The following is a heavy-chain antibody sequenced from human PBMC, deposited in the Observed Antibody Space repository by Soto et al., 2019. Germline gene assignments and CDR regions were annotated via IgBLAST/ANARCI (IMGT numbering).Heavy chain of an antibody. CDR3: ARSSEERGHRRLFSFDY. CDR2: ISSSSSTI. CDR1: GFTFSSYS. V-gene: IGHV3-48*01. Sequence: GGSLRLSCAASGFTFSSYSMNWVRQAPGKGLEWVSYISSSSSTIYYADSVKGRFTISRDNAKNSLYLQMNSLRAEDTAVYYCARSSEERGHRRLFSFDYWGQGTLVTVSS. D-gene: IGHD3-9*01. J-gene: IGHJ4*02.